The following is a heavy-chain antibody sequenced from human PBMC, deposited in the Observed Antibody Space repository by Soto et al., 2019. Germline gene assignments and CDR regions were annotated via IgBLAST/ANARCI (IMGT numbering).Heavy chain of an antibody. D-gene: IGHD1-26*01. Sequence: SETLSLTXTVSGGSISSYYWSWIRQPPGKGLEWIGYIYYSGSTNYNPSLKSRVTISVDTSKNQFSLKLSSVTAADTAVYYCARLLKNSWFDPWGQGTLVTVSS. J-gene: IGHJ5*02. CDR1: GGSISSYY. V-gene: IGHV4-59*08. CDR3: ARLLKNSWFDP. CDR2: IYYSGST.